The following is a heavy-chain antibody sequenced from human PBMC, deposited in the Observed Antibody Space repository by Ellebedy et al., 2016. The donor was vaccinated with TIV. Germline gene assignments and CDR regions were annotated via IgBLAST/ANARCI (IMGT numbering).Heavy chain of an antibody. J-gene: IGHJ3*02. V-gene: IGHV3-7*01. CDR1: GFTFSDYH. CDR2: INQDGRTT. CDR3: ATDKVCFTFDI. Sequence: GESLKISCAASGFTFSDYHMNWIRQAPGQGLEWVANINQDGRTTNYVDSVKGRFTISRDNAKNSLYLQLNSLRVDDTAMYYCATDKVCFTFDIWGRGTMVTVSS.